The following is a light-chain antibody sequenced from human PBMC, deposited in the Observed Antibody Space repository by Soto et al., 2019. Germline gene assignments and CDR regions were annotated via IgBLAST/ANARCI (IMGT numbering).Light chain of an antibody. CDR3: LQTVRPPLFS. V-gene: IGKV2D-29*01. CDR1: ESLLHGDGKTY. Sequence: EIVLTQTPLSLSVSPGQPASISCKSSESLLHGDGKTYLFWYLQKPGQPPQLLIYEVSNRHSGVPDRFSGSGSGTDCILNSSRVEAEDVGVYYCLQTVRPPLFSIGPGTKVDI. CDR2: EVS. J-gene: IGKJ3*01.